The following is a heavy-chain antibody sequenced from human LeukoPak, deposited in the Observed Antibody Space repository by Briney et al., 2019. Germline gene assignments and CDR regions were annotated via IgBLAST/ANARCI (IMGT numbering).Heavy chain of an antibody. CDR2: INPNSGGT. CDR1: GYTFTGYY. CDR3: ARDSSGCGAFDI. Sequence: ASVKVSCKAPGYTFTGYYMHWVRQAPGQGLEWMGRINPNSGGTNYAQKFQGRVTMTRDTSISTAYMGLSRLRSDDTAVYYCARDSSGCGAFDIWGQGTMVTVSS. D-gene: IGHD6-19*01. J-gene: IGHJ3*02. V-gene: IGHV1-2*06.